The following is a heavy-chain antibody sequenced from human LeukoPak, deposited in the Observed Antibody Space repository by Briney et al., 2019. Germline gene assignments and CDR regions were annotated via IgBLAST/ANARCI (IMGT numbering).Heavy chain of an antibody. Sequence: SETLSLTCAVSGGSISSGGYSWSWIRQPPGKGLEWIGYIYHSGSTYYNPSLKSRVTISVDRSKNQFSLKLSSVTAADTAVYYCARYTVTLPRWFDPWGQGTLVTVS. CDR1: GGSISSGGYS. CDR3: ARYTVTLPRWFDP. V-gene: IGHV4-30-2*01. CDR2: IYHSGST. J-gene: IGHJ5*02. D-gene: IGHD4-17*01.